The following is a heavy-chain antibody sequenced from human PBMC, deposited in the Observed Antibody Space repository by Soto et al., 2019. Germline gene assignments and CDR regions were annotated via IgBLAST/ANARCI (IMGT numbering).Heavy chain of an antibody. Sequence: SETLSLTCAVYGGSFSSYYWGWIRQSPGKGLDWIGEINHSGSTNYNPSLKSRVTISADTSNNHFSLNLSSVTAADTAVYYCAARLRWFGEFSYYMDVWGKGTTVTVSS. CDR2: INHSGST. CDR3: AARLRWFGEFSYYMDV. D-gene: IGHD3-10*01. J-gene: IGHJ6*03. V-gene: IGHV4-34*01. CDR1: GGSFSSYY.